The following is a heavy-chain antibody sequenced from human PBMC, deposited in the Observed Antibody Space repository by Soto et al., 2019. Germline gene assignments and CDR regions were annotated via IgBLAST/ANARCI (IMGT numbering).Heavy chain of an antibody. CDR2: ISGSSGGT. Sequence: EVQLLESGGGLVQPGGSLRLSCAASGFTFSSYAMSWVRQAPGKGLEWVAAISGSSGGTYYADSVKGRFAISRDNSKNTLYLQINSLRAESTAAYYCAKDRGSGSTSWYIGCFDPWGQGTLVTVSS. CDR3: AKDRGSGSTSWYIGCFDP. J-gene: IGHJ5*02. V-gene: IGHV3-23*01. CDR1: GFTFSSYA. D-gene: IGHD2-2*02.